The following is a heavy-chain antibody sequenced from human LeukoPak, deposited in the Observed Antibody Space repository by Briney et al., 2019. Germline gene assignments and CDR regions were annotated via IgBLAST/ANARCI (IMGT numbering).Heavy chain of an antibody. D-gene: IGHD6-19*01. CDR3: ARRSRGWRMGYYYYYMDV. Sequence: SETLSLTCAVYGGSFSGYYWSWIRQPPGKGLEWIGEINHSGSTNYNPSLKSRVTISVDTSKTQFSLKLSSVTAADTAVYYCARRSRGWRMGYYYYYMDVWGKGTTVTVSS. V-gene: IGHV4-34*01. CDR2: INHSGST. CDR1: GGSFSGYY. J-gene: IGHJ6*03.